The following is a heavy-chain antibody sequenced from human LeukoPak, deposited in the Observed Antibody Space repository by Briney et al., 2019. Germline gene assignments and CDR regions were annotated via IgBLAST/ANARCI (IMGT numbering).Heavy chain of an antibody. J-gene: IGHJ3*01. CDR2: IWSSGSPT. CDR3: ARELTDVAGDGLDV. V-gene: IGHV3-48*03. D-gene: IGHD5-12*01. CDR1: GFTFSSYE. Sequence: GGSLRLSCTASGFTFSSYEMNWVRQAPGKGLEWVSYIWSSGSPTRYADSVKGRFTISRDNAKNSLYLQMSSLRADDTAVYYCARELTDVAGDGLDVWGQGTMVTVSS.